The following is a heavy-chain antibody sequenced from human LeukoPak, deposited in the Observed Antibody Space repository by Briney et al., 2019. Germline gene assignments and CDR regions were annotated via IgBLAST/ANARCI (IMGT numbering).Heavy chain of an antibody. CDR2: INPNSGGT. CDR3: ARGNKGSRNMDV. V-gene: IGHV1-2*02. D-gene: IGHD2/OR15-2a*01. CDR1: GYTFTGYY. Sequence: ASMKVSCKASGYTFTGYYIHWLRQAPGQGLEWMGWINPNSGGTNYAQKFQGRVTMTRDTSISTAYMELSRLRSDDTAVYYCARGNKGSRNMDVWGQGTTVTVSS. J-gene: IGHJ6*02.